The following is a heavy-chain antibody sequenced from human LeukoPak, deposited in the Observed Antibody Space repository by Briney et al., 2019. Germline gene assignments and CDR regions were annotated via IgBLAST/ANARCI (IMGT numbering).Heavy chain of an antibody. CDR2: IYYSGST. CDR3: ARVQRVGAKGPGWFDP. V-gene: IGHV4-39*07. Sequence: SETLSLTCTVSGGSISSRSYYWGWIRQPPGKGLEWVGSIYYSGSTYYDPSLKSRVTISVDTSKNQFSLKLSSVTAADTAVYYCARVQRVGAKGPGWFDPWGQGTLVTVSS. J-gene: IGHJ5*02. CDR1: GGSISSRSYY. D-gene: IGHD1-26*01.